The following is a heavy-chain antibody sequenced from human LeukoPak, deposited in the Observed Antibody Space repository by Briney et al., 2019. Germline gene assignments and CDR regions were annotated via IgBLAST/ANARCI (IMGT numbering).Heavy chain of an antibody. CDR1: GFTFSSYE. J-gene: IGHJ5*02. Sequence: GGSLRLSCAASGFTFSSYEMNWVRQAPGKGLEWVSYISSSGSTIYYADSVKGRFTISGDNAKNSLYLQMNSLRAEDTAVYYCAREAAAGTGWFDPWGQGTLVTVSS. CDR2: ISSSGSTI. CDR3: AREAAAGTGWFDP. D-gene: IGHD6-13*01. V-gene: IGHV3-48*03.